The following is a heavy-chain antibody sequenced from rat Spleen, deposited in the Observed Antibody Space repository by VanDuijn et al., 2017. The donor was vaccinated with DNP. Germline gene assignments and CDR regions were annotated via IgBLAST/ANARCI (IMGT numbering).Heavy chain of an antibody. D-gene: IGHD4-6*01. J-gene: IGHJ2*01. CDR2: MWYDGDT. V-gene: IGHV2-16*01. Sequence: QVQLKESGPGLVQPSRTLSLTCTVSGFSLTSYGVSWVRQPPGKGLEWMGKMWYDGDTAYNSALKSRLSISRDTSKSQVFLEMNSVQPEDTAMYFCARSFGLDYWGQGVMVTVSS. CDR3: ARSFGLDY. CDR1: GFSLTSYG.